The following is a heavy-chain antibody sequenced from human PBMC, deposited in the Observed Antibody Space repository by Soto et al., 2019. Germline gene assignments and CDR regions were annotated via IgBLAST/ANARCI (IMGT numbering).Heavy chain of an antibody. V-gene: IGHV3-23*01. CDR1: GFIFTSYA. CDR2: INVGDAGT. CDR3: AKNYQFDC. J-gene: IGHJ4*02. Sequence: EVQLLESGGGLGQPGGSLSLACAASGFIFTSYAMSWVRQAPGKGLECVSSINVGDAGTNYADSVKVRFTISRDNSKNTLYLQMTFLRADDTAIYYCAKNYQFDCWGQGTLVTVSS. D-gene: IGHD2-2*01.